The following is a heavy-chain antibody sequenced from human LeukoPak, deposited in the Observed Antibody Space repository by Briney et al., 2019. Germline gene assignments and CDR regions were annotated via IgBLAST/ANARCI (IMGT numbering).Heavy chain of an antibody. CDR3: ARDAPGWRTVTTPSI. Sequence: GGSLRLSCAASGFTFSSYGMHWVRQAPGKGLEWVAVIWYDGSNKYYADSVKGRFTISRDNSKNTLYLQMNSLRAEDTAVYYCARDAPGWRTVTTPSIWGQGTMVTVSS. D-gene: IGHD4-17*01. V-gene: IGHV3-33*01. CDR1: GFTFSSYG. J-gene: IGHJ3*02. CDR2: IWYDGSNK.